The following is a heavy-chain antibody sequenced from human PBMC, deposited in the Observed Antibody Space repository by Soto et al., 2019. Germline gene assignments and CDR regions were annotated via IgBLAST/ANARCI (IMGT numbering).Heavy chain of an antibody. CDR2: ISYDGSNK. Sequence: QVQLVESGGGVVQPGRSLRLSCAASGFTFSSYGMHWVRQAPGKGLEWVAVISYDGSNKYYADSVKGRFTISRDNSKNTLYLKMNIMRAEDTAVYYCARADCGYPCTNDYWGQGTLVTVSS. CDR3: ARADCGYPCTNDY. V-gene: IGHV3-30*03. CDR1: GFTFSSYG. J-gene: IGHJ4*02. D-gene: IGHD2-21*01.